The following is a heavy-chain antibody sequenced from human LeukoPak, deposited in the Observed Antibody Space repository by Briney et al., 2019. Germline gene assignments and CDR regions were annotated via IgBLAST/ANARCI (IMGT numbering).Heavy chain of an antibody. Sequence: GGSLRLSCAASGFTFSSYSMNWVRQAPGKGLEWVSSISSSSSYIYCADSVKGRFTISRDNAKNSLYLQMNSLRAEDTAVYYCARDLSYSSGWPDAFDIWGQGTMVTVSS. CDR3: ARDLSYSSGWPDAFDI. J-gene: IGHJ3*02. CDR2: ISSSSSYI. D-gene: IGHD6-19*01. V-gene: IGHV3-21*01. CDR1: GFTFSSYS.